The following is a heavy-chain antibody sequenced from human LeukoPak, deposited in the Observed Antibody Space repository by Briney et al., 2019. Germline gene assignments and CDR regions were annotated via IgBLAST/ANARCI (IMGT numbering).Heavy chain of an antibody. D-gene: IGHD3-10*01. CDR3: AKDAVLQKSY. CDR1: GFTFSSYA. J-gene: IGHJ4*02. Sequence: GGSLRLXCAASGFTFSSYAMSWVRQAPGKALEWVSAISGSGGSTYYADSVKGRFTISRDNSKYTLYLQMNSLRAEDTAVYYCAKDAVLQKSYWGQGTLVTVSS. CDR2: ISGSGGST. V-gene: IGHV3-23*01.